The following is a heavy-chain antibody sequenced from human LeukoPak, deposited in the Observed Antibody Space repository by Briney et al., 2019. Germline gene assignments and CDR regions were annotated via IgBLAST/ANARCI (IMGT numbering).Heavy chain of an antibody. J-gene: IGHJ4*02. CDR2: ISYDGSNK. CDR3: AKDRSRIAARPFDY. V-gene: IGHV3-30-3*01. CDR1: GFTFSSYA. D-gene: IGHD6-6*01. Sequence: QTGGSLRLSCAASGFTFSSYAMHWVRQAPGKGLEWVAVISYDGSNKYYADSVKGRFTISRDNSKNTLYLQMNSLRAEDTAVYYCAKDRSRIAARPFDYWGQGTLVTVSS.